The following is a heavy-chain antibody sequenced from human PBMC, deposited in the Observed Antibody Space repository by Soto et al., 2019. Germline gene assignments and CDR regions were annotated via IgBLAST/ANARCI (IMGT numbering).Heavy chain of an antibody. CDR1: GSVVEMYW. J-gene: IGHJ4*02. Sequence: GSLGLFFAASGSVVEMYWGHWVRQNPGKGPEWVSRISDDGARTDYAESVKGRFTIPRDNAKNSLYLQMNSLRAEDTAFYYCTTGPRPNSVGTVALGGLGALFAVSS. V-gene: IGHV3-74*01. CDR3: TTGPRPNSVGTVAL. D-gene: IGHD6-13*01. CDR2: ISDDGART.